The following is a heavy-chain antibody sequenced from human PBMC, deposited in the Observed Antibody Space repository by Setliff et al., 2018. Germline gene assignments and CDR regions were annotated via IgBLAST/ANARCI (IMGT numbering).Heavy chain of an antibody. CDR1: GYTFTSYA. CDR3: ARDGGEY. CDR2: IIPIFGTA. V-gene: IGHV1-69*13. J-gene: IGHJ4*02. D-gene: IGHD3-16*01. Sequence: SVKVSCKASGYTFTSYAMNWVRQAPGQGLEWMGRIIPIFGTANYAQKFQGRVTITADESTSTAYMELSSLRAEDTAVYYCARDGGEYWGQGTLVTVSS.